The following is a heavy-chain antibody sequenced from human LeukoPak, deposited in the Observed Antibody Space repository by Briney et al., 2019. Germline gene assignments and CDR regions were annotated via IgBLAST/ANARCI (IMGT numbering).Heavy chain of an antibody. CDR2: ISWDGGST. D-gene: IGHD6-19*01. CDR3: AKEGRSVSYSSGWYFDY. J-gene: IGHJ4*02. CDR1: GFTVSSNY. Sequence: GGSLRLSCAASGFTVSSNYMSWVRQAPVKGLEWVSLISWDGGSTYYADSVKGRFTISRDNSKNSLYLQMNSLRTEDTALYYCAKEGRSVSYSSGWYFDYWGQGTLVTVSS. V-gene: IGHV3-43*01.